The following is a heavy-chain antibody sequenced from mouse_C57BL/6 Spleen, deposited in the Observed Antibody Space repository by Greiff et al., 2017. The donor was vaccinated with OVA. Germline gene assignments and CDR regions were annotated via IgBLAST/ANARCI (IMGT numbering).Heavy chain of an antibody. CDR3: ARLEGISGPWFAY. CDR1: GFTFSSYG. J-gene: IGHJ3*01. Sequence: EVQRVESGGDLVKPGGSLKLSCAASGFTFSSYGMSWVRQTPDKRLEWVATISSGGSYTYYPDSVKGRFTISRDNAKNTLYLQMSSLTSEDTAMYYCARLEGISGPWFAYWGQGTLVTVSA. D-gene: IGHD3-2*02. V-gene: IGHV5-6*01. CDR2: ISSGGSYT.